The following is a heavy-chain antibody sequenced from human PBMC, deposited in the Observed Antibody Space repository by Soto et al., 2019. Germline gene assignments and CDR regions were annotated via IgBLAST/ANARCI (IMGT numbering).Heavy chain of an antibody. D-gene: IGHD3-22*01. CDR3: ARDIDYYDSRGEIDY. Sequence: SETLSLTCAVSGYSISSGYYWGWIRQPPGKGLEWIGSIYHSGSTYYNPSLKSRVTISVDTSKNQFSLKLSSVTAADTAVYYCARDIDYYDSRGEIDYWGQGTLVTVSS. J-gene: IGHJ4*02. CDR2: IYHSGST. V-gene: IGHV4-38-2*02. CDR1: GYSISSGYY.